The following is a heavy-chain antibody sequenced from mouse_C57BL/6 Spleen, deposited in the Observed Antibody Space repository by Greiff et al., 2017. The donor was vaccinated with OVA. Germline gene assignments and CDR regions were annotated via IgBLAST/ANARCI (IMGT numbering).Heavy chain of an antibody. CDR1: GYTFTSYW. CDR3: ASRAYYSNYGAMDY. Sequence: VKLQQPGAELVRPGSSVKLSCKASGYTFTSYWMDWVKQRPGQGLEWIGNIYPSDSETHYNQKFKDKATLTVDKSSSTAYMQLSSLTSEDSAVYYCASRAYYSNYGAMDYWGQGTSVTVSS. D-gene: IGHD2-5*01. CDR2: IYPSDSET. J-gene: IGHJ4*01. V-gene: IGHV1-61*01.